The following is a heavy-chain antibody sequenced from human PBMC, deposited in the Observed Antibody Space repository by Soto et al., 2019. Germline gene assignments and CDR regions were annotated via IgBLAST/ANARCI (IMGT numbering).Heavy chain of an antibody. CDR1: GGTFSKYA. V-gene: IGHV1-69*06. Sequence: QVQLVQSGAEVKKPGSSVKVSCKASGGTFSKYAINWVRQAPGRGLEWMGGINPIFGTAAYAQKFQGRVTITADKSTTTAYMEVSSVTSDDTAVYYCARGWEAVGATTAFAYWGQGTLVTVSS. CDR2: INPIFGTA. CDR3: ARGWEAVGATTAFAY. J-gene: IGHJ4*02. D-gene: IGHD1-26*01.